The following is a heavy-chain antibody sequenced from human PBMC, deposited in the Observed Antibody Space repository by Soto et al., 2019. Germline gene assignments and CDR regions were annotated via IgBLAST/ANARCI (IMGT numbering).Heavy chain of an antibody. J-gene: IGHJ5*02. CDR3: TRTYVPVIAGFDR. D-gene: IGHD3-10*02. V-gene: IGHV3-74*01. CDR2: MSGDGKTI. Sequence: GGSLRLSCAASGFTFSNYFMHWVRQVPGEGLVWVSRMSGDGKTISYADSVKGRFTISRDNAKNTLYLQMNSLRVEDTAVYYCTRTYVPVIAGFDRWGQGTLVTVSS. CDR1: GFTFSNYF.